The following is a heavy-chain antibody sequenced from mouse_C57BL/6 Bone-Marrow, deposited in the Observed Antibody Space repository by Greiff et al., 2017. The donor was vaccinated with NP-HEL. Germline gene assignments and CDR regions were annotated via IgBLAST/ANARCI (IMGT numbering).Heavy chain of an antibody. CDR3: ARLPLLYYDYDDAMDY. V-gene: IGHV5-17*01. Sequence: DVMLVESGGGLVKPGGSLKLSCAASGFTFSDYGMHWVRQAPEKGLEWVAYISSGSSTIYYADTVKGRFTISRDNAKNTLFLQMTSLRSEDTAMYYCARLPLLYYDYDDAMDYWGQGTSVTVSS. CDR2: ISSGSSTI. D-gene: IGHD2-4*01. CDR1: GFTFSDYG. J-gene: IGHJ4*01.